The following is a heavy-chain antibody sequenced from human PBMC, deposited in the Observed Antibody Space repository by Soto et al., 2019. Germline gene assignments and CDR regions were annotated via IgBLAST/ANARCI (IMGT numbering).Heavy chain of an antibody. V-gene: IGHV3-30-3*01. Sequence: GGSLRLSCAASGFTFSSYAMHWVRQAPGKGLEWVAVISYDGSNKYYADSVKGRFTISRDNSKNTLYLQMNSLRAEDTAVYYCARGRFFRDSSGYYTPSFDYWGQGTLVTVSS. CDR2: ISYDGSNK. CDR3: ARGRFFRDSSGYYTPSFDY. CDR1: GFTFSSYA. D-gene: IGHD3-22*01. J-gene: IGHJ4*02.